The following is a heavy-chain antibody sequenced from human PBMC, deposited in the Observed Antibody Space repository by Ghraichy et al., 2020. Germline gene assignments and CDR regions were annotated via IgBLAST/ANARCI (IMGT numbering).Heavy chain of an antibody. D-gene: IGHD2-15*01. J-gene: IGHJ4*02. CDR3: ARDKCTGGSCYFWL. CDR1: GFTFSDYY. Sequence: GALRLSCTTSGFTFSDYYMSWVRQAPGKGLEWVSYISTSGGSRYYGDSVKGRFTISRDNANDSLYLQMNSLRAEDTAVYYCARDKCTGGSCYFWLWGQGTLVTVSS. V-gene: IGHV3-11*01. CDR2: ISTSGGSR.